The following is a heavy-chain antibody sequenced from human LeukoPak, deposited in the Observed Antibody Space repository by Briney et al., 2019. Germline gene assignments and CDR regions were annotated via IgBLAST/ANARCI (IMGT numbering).Heavy chain of an antibody. V-gene: IGHV4-59*05. CDR1: GGSISSYY. CDR3: ARQTGSGLFTLP. J-gene: IGHJ4*02. D-gene: IGHD3/OR15-3a*01. Sequence: PSESLSLTCSVSGGSISSYYWNWIRQPPGKGLEWIGSMYHTGNTYYNASLKSRVTISIDTAKNQISLRLTSVTAADTAMYYCARQTGSGLFTLPGGQGTLVTVPS. CDR2: MYHTGNT.